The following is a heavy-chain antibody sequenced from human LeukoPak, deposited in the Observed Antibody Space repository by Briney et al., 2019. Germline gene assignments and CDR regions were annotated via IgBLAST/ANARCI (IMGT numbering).Heavy chain of an antibody. CDR2: IYYSGST. Sequence: PSETLSLTCTVSGGSISSYYWSWIRQPPGKGLEWIGYIYYSGSTNYNPSLKSRVTISVDTSKNQFSLKLSSVTAADTAVYYCAGDPLTGPVSDAFDIWGQGTMVTVSS. V-gene: IGHV4-59*01. D-gene: IGHD7-27*01. CDR1: GGSISSYY. J-gene: IGHJ3*02. CDR3: AGDPLTGPVSDAFDI.